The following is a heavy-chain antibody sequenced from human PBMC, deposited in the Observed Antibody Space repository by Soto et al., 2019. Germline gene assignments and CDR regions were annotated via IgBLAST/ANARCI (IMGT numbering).Heavy chain of an antibody. CDR2: IWYDGSNK. Sequence: GGSLRLSCAASGFTFSSYGMHWVRQAPGKGLEWVAVIWYDGSNKYYADSVKGRFTISRDNSKNTLYLQMNSLRAEDTAVYYCARGIVATITRYYYYMDVWGKGTTVTVSS. D-gene: IGHD5-12*01. V-gene: IGHV3-33*01. CDR1: GFTFSSYG. J-gene: IGHJ6*03. CDR3: ARGIVATITRYYYYMDV.